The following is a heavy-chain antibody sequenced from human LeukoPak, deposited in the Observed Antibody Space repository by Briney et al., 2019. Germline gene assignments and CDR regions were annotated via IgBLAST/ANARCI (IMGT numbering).Heavy chain of an antibody. CDR3: ARDRSGYSEYYFDY. J-gene: IGHJ4*02. Sequence: SETLSLTCTVSGGSTNTYCWSWIRQPAEKGLEWIGRIYPSGSTYYNPSLKSRVTISIDKSKNRFSLRLTSVTAADTAVYYCARDRSGYSEYYFDYWGQGSLVTVSS. CDR2: IYPSGST. V-gene: IGHV4-4*07. D-gene: IGHD5-12*01. CDR1: GGSTNTYC.